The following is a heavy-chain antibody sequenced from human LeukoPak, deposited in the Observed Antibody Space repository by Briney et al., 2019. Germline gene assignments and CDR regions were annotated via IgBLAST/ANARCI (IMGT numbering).Heavy chain of an antibody. Sequence: GASVKVSCKASGYTFTSYGINWVRQAPGQGLEWMGWISAYNGNTNYAQKLQGRVTMTTDTSTSTAYMELRSLRSDDTAVYYCARAPYYYGSGSYNDYWGQGTLVTVSS. J-gene: IGHJ4*02. CDR1: GYTFTSYG. V-gene: IGHV1-18*01. D-gene: IGHD3-10*01. CDR3: ARAPYYYGSGSYNDY. CDR2: ISAYNGNT.